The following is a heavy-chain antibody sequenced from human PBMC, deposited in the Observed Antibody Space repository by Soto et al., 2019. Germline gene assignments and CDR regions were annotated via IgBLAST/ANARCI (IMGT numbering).Heavy chain of an antibody. Sequence: PSQTLSLTCAISGDSVSSNSAAWNWIRQSPSRGLEWLGRTYYRSKWYNDYAVSVKSRITINPDTSKNQFSLQLNSVTPEDTAVYYCARVSSHYDILTGYGMDVWGQGXTVTGS. CDR1: GDSVSSNSAA. CDR3: ARVSSHYDILTGYGMDV. V-gene: IGHV6-1*01. D-gene: IGHD3-9*01. J-gene: IGHJ6*02. CDR2: TYYRSKWYN.